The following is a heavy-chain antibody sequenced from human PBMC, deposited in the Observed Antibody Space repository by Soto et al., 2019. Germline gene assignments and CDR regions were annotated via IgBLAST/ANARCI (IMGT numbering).Heavy chain of an antibody. V-gene: IGHV1-2*02. CDR3: ARVFSHSGWYGGGYYYGMDV. J-gene: IGHJ6*02. Sequence: ASVKVSCKASGYTFTGYYMHWVRQAPGQGLEWMGLINPNSGGTNYAQKFQGRVTMTRDTSISTAYMELSRLRSDDTAVYYCARVFSHSGWYGGGYYYGMDVWGQGTTVTVSS. CDR2: INPNSGGT. CDR1: GYTFTGYY. D-gene: IGHD6-19*01.